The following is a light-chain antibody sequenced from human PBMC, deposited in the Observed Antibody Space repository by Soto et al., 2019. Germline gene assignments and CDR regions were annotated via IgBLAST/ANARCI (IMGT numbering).Light chain of an antibody. J-gene: IGKJ5*01. V-gene: IGKV1-5*01. Sequence: EIERTHSPSTLPASLGDRVTITCRASQSLNNELAWYQQKPGKAPNLLMYDASTLERGVPSRFSGTGSGTEFTLTISSLQPDDFATYYCQQYHRSSITFGQGTLLEIK. CDR3: QQYHRSSIT. CDR2: DAS. CDR1: QSLNNE.